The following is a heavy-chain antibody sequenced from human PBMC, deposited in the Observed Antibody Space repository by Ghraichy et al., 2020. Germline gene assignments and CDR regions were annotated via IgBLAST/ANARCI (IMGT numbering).Heavy chain of an antibody. J-gene: IGHJ4*02. CDR3: ARFRHSSGYDFDY. CDR1: GGSINYYF. CDR2: IYYTGST. Sequence: SETLSLTCTVSGGSINYYFWSWIRQPPGKGLEWIGYIYYTGSTNNNPSLKSRVTISVDTSKNQFSLKLSSVTAADTAVYYCARFRHSSGYDFDYWGQGTLVTVSS. V-gene: IGHV4-59*01. D-gene: IGHD5-18*01.